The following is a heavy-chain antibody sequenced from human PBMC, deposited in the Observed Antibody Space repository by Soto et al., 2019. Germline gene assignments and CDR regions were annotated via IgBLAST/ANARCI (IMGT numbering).Heavy chain of an antibody. CDR3: ASSRWELGSFDI. CDR1: GGSIISKDW. CDR2: TYHSGST. D-gene: IGHD6-13*01. J-gene: IGHJ3*02. Sequence: QVHLQESGPGLVKPSGTLSLTCTVSGGSIISKDWWTWVRQSPGKGLEWIGETYHSGSTNYNPSLKSRLTISVDESKKQFPLKLTSVTAADTAIYYCASSRWELGSFDIWGQGTMVTVSS. V-gene: IGHV4-4*02.